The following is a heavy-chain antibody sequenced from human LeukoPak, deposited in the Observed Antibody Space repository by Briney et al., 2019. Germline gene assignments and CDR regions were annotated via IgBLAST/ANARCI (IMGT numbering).Heavy chain of an antibody. V-gene: IGHV3-23*01. D-gene: IGHD2-2*01. Sequence: GGSLRLSCAASGFTFSTYGMSWVRQAPGKGLEWVSAVSSTGGTTYYADSVKGRFTISRDNSKNTLYLQMNSLRAEDTAVYYCAKKVGSSAVFDYWGQGTLVTVSS. CDR2: VSSTGGTT. J-gene: IGHJ4*02. CDR3: AKKVGSSAVFDY. CDR1: GFTFSTYG.